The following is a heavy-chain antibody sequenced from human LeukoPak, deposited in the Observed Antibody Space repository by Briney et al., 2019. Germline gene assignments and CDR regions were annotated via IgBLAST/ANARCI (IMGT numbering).Heavy chain of an antibody. CDR1: GGSISSGSYY. CDR2: IYTSGST. CDR3: ARATWPLTAVFDY. V-gene: IGHV4-61*02. D-gene: IGHD5-24*01. Sequence: SQTLSLTCTVSGGSISSGSYYWNWIRQPAGKGLEWIGRIYTSGSTSYNPSLKSRLTISLDTSKNQFSLKLSSVTAADTAVYYCARATWPLTAVFDYWGQGILSPSPQ. J-gene: IGHJ4*02.